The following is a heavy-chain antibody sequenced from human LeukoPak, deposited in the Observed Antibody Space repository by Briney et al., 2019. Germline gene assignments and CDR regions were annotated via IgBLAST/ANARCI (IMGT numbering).Heavy chain of an antibody. Sequence: ASVKVSCKASGYTFTGYYMHWVRQAPGQGLEWMGWINPNSGGTNYAQKFQGRVTMTRDTSISTAYMELSRLRSDDTAVYYCARDPLRYYDFWSGYSPYYYYYMDVWGKGTTVTVSS. CDR1: GYTFTGYY. CDR3: ARDPLRYYDFWSGYSPYYYYYMDV. J-gene: IGHJ6*03. CDR2: INPNSGGT. V-gene: IGHV1-2*02. D-gene: IGHD3-3*01.